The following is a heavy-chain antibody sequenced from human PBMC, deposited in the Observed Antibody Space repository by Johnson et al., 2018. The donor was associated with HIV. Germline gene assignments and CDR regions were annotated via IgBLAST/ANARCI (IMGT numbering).Heavy chain of an antibody. D-gene: IGHD3-22*01. CDR2: ISSDGYYT. V-gene: IGHV3-64*04. CDR3: AREGDSSGMVFLDAFDI. CDR1: GFTFNKYA. J-gene: IGHJ3*02. Sequence: QVQLVESGGGLVQPGGSLRLSCEASGFTFNKYALHWVRQAPGKGLEYVSAISSDGYYTYYADSVKGRFIISRDNSKNTLYLQMNSLRAEDTAVYYCAREGDSSGMVFLDAFDIWGQGTMVTVSS.